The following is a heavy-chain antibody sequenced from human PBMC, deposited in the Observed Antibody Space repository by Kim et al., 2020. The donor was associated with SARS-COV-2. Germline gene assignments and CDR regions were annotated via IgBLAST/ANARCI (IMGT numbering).Heavy chain of an antibody. CDR2: IRSKAYGGTI. CDR3: TRDLQWLVDDAFDI. D-gene: IGHD6-19*01. CDR1: GFTFGDYA. J-gene: IGHJ3*02. V-gene: IGHV3-49*03. Sequence: GGSLRLSCTASGFTFGDYAMSWFRQAPGKGLEWVGFIRSKAYGGTIEYAASVKGRFTISRDDSKSIAYLQMNSLKTEDTAVYYCTRDLQWLVDDAFDIWGQGTMVTVSS.